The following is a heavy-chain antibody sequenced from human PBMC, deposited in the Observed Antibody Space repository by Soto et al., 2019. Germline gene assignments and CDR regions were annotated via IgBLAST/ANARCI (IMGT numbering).Heavy chain of an antibody. CDR2: IIPIFGTA. CDR3: ARPRGANLQLERRVYYYYGMDV. V-gene: IGHV1-69*13. J-gene: IGHJ6*02. D-gene: IGHD1-1*01. CDR1: GGTFSSYA. Sequence: GASVKVSCKASGGTFSSYAISWVRQAPGQGLEWMGGIIPIFGTANYAQKFQGRVTITADESTSTAYMELSSLRSEDTAVYYCARPRGANLQLERRVYYYYGMDVWGQGTTVTVSS.